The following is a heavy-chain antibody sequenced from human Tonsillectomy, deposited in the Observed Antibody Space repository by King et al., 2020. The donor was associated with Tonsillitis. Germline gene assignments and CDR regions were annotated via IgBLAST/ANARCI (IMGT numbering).Heavy chain of an antibody. V-gene: IGHV4-59*01. Sequence: QLQESGPGLVKPSETLSLTCTVSGGSTSSYYWSWIRQPPGKGLEWIGCIYYSGSTNYNPSLTRLVTISVDTPKNQLSLKLNSVTAADTAAYDCARSGGRDYYYSVYYWGQGTLVTVSS. CDR2: IYYSGST. D-gene: IGHD3-22*01. CDR3: ARSGGRDYYYSVYY. J-gene: IGHJ4*02. CDR1: GGSTSSYY.